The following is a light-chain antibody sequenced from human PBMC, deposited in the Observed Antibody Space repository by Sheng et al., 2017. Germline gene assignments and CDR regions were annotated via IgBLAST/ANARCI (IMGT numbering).Light chain of an antibody. J-gene: IGKJ4*01. CDR1: QNIVNH. Sequence: DIQMTQSPSSLSASVGDRVTITCRASQNIVNHLNWYQHKPGQAPQLLIYAASTLQSGVPSRFRGSGSGTDFILTIDNLQPDDFATYYCQQSYDTPHSLTFGGGPKVEIK. CDR2: AAS. CDR3: QQSYDTPHSLT. V-gene: IGKV1-39*01.